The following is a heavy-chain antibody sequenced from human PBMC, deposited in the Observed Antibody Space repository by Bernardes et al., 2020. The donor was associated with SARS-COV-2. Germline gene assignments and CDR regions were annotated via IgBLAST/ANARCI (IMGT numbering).Heavy chain of an antibody. CDR2: FDPDDGET. J-gene: IGHJ5*02. CDR3: ATVPPFISGWYLSVHPNWFDP. V-gene: IGHV1-24*01. Sequence: ASVKVSCKVSGYTLTALSMHWVRQAPGKGLEWMGGFDPDDGETIYAQKFQGRVTMTEDTSTDTAYMELSSLRSEDTAVYYCATVPPFISGWYLSVHPNWFDPWSQGTIVTVSS. D-gene: IGHD6-19*01. CDR1: GYTLTALS.